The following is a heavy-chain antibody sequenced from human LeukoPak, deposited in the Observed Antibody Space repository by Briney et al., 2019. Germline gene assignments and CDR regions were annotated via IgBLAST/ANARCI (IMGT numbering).Heavy chain of an antibody. V-gene: IGHV3-7*01. D-gene: IGHD1-1*01. CDR3: ARDTKLAY. J-gene: IGHJ4*02. Sequence: GGSLRLSCAASGFTFRTYWMSWVRQTPGQGLEWVANMNQDGSETYYVASVKGRFTISRDNAQNSLYLQMNSLRAEDTAVYYCARDTKLAYWGQGTLVTVSS. CDR2: MNQDGSET. CDR1: GFTFRTYW.